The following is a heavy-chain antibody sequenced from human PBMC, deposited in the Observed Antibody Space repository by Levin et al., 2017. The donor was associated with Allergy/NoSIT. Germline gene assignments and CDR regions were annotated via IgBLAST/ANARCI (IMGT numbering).Heavy chain of an antibody. CDR1: GFTFDDYA. V-gene: IGHV3-9*01. D-gene: IGHD4-23*01. CDR3: AKDRNDYGGHIFDY. J-gene: IGHJ4*02. CDR2: ISWNSGSI. Sequence: SGGSLRLSCAASGFTFDDYAMHWVRQAPGKGLEWVSGISWNSGSIGYADSVKGRFTISRDNAKNSLYLQMNSLRAEDTALYYCAKDRNDYGGHIFDYWGQGTLVTVSS.